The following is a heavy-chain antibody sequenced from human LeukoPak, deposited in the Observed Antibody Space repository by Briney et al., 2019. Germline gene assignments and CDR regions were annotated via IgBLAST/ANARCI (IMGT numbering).Heavy chain of an antibody. D-gene: IGHD2-2*01. Sequence: GGSLRLSCAASGFTFSSYGMHWVCQAPGKGLEWVAFIRYDGSNKYYADSVKGRFTISRDNSKNTLYLQMNSLRAEDTAVYYCAKDGPPQCSSTSCQAWVDYWGQGTLVTVSS. CDR1: GFTFSSYG. J-gene: IGHJ4*02. CDR3: AKDGPPQCSSTSCQAWVDY. CDR2: IRYDGSNK. V-gene: IGHV3-30*02.